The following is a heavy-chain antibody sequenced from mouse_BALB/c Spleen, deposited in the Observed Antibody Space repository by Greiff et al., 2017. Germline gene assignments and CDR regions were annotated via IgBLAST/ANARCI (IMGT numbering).Heavy chain of an antibody. Sequence: EVKLMESGGGLVQPGGSLKLSCAASGFTFSSYTMSWVRQTPEKRLEWVAYISNGGGSTYYPDTVKGRFTISRDNAKNTLYLQMSSLKSEDTAMYYCARHKSFDYWGQGTTLTVSS. CDR1: GFTFSSYT. J-gene: IGHJ2*01. V-gene: IGHV5-12-2*01. CDR3: ARHKSFDY. CDR2: ISNGGGST.